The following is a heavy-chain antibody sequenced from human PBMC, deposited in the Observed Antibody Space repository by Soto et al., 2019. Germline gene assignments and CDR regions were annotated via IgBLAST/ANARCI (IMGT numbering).Heavy chain of an antibody. D-gene: IGHD4-17*01. Sequence: ASVKVSCKASGYTFTGYYMHWVRQAPGQGLEWMGWINPNSGGTNYAQKFQGWVTVTRDTSISTAYMELSRLRSDDTAVYYCAISPEYGDYCFDYWGQGTLVTVSS. CDR1: GYTFTGYY. CDR3: AISPEYGDYCFDY. J-gene: IGHJ4*02. CDR2: INPNSGGT. V-gene: IGHV1-2*04.